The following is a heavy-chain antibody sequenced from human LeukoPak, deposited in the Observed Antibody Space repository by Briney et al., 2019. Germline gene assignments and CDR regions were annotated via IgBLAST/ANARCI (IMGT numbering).Heavy chain of an antibody. J-gene: IGHJ6*03. CDR2: IKQDGSEK. CDR3: ARGGRPGEPYLYYYYYMDV. V-gene: IGHV3-7*01. Sequence: PGGSLRLSCAASGFTFSSYWMSWVRQAPGKGLEWVANIKQDGSEKYYVDSVKGRFTISRDNAKNSLYLQMNSLRAEDTAVYYCARGGRPGEPYLYYYYYMDVWGKGTTVTVSS. D-gene: IGHD7-27*01. CDR1: GFTFSSYW.